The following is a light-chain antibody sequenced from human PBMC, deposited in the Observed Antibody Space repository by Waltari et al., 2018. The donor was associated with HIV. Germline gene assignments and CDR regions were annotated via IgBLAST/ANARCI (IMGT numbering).Light chain of an antibody. J-gene: IGKJ1*01. CDR3: QQDYNLPWT. CDR1: QSVSSTY. Sequence: IVLTQSPATLSLSRGEIATLSCRASQSVSSTYLSWYQQKPGQAPRLLIYAASTRATGIPARFGGSGSGTDFTLTISSLQPEDFAVYYCQQDYNLPWTFGQGTKVEI. CDR2: AAS. V-gene: IGKV3D-7*01.